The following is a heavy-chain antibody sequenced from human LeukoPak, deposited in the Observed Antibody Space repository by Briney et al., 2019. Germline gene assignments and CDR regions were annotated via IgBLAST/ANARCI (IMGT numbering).Heavy chain of an antibody. V-gene: IGHV4-34*01. J-gene: IGHJ4*02. D-gene: IGHD3-10*01. CDR1: GGSISSYY. Sequence: PSETLSLTCTVSGGSISSYYWSWIRQPPEKGLEWIGEINHSGSTNYNPSLKSRVTISVDTSKNQFSLKLSSVTAADTAVYYCARGSDYYGSGSYYKRKGYFDYWGQGTLVTVSS. CDR3: ARGSDYYGSGSYYKRKGYFDY. CDR2: INHSGST.